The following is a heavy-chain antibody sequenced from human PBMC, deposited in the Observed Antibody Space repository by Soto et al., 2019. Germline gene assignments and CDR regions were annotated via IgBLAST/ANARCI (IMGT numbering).Heavy chain of an antibody. J-gene: IGHJ2*01. CDR3: VRAVGATSWYFDL. V-gene: IGHV1-3*04. D-gene: IGHD1-26*01. CDR1: GYTFTSYA. CDR2: INTANGYT. Sequence: QVQVVQSGAEVKKPGASVKVSCKSSGYTFTSYAMHWVRQAPRQRLEWMGWINTANGYTKSSQRFQGRVTFARDTSASTAYMELSSLRSEDTAMYYCVRAVGATSWYFDLWGRGTRVTVSS.